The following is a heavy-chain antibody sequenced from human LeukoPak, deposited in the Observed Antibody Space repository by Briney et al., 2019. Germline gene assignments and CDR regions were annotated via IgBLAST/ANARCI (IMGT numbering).Heavy chain of an antibody. CDR2: ISVGSDVI. D-gene: IGHD5-18*01. V-gene: IGHV3-23*01. Sequence: GGSLRLSCAVSGLTFSNSAMSWVRQAPGKGLEWVSAISVGSDVIYYADSVKGRFAISRDNSKHTVYLQMDSLRAEDTAVYYCALNSYGLRYNWFDPWGQGTLVTVSS. J-gene: IGHJ5*02. CDR3: ALNSYGLRYNWFDP. CDR1: GLTFSNSA.